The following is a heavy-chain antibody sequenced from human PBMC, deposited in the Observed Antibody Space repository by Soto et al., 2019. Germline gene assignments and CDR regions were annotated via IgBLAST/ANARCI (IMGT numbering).Heavy chain of an antibody. CDR3: ARSGSIGYYYYYMDV. Sequence: QVQLQQWGAGLLKPSESLSLTCAVYGGSFSGYYWSWIRQPPGKGLEWIGEINHSGSTNYNPSLKSRVTRSVDTSKNQFSLMLRSVTAADTAVYYCARSGSIGYYYYYMDVWGKGTTVTVSS. CDR1: GGSFSGYY. D-gene: IGHD5-12*01. J-gene: IGHJ6*03. CDR2: INHSGST. V-gene: IGHV4-34*01.